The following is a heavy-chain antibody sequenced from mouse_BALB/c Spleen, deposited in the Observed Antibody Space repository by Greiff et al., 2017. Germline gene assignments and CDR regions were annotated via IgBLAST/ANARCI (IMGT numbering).Heavy chain of an antibody. CDR2: IAPGSGST. Sequence: DLVKPGASVKLSCKASGYTFTSYWINWIKQRPGQGLEWIGRIAPGSGSTYYNEMFKGKATLTVDTSSSTAYIQLSSLSSEDSAVYFCAREGITTATLAYWGQGTLVTVSA. V-gene: IGHV1S41*01. CDR1: GYTFTSYW. J-gene: IGHJ3*01. CDR3: AREGITTATLAY. D-gene: IGHD1-2*01.